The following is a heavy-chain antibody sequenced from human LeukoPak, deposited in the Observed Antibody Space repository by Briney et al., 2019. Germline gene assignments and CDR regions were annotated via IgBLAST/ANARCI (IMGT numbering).Heavy chain of an antibody. Sequence: PSETLSLTCAVYGGSFNGYYWSWTRQPPGKGLEWIGEINHSGSTNYNPSLKSRVTMSVDTSKNQVSLKLSSVTAADTAVYYCARGPGSGSYFAWFDPWGQGTQVTVSS. D-gene: IGHD3-10*01. V-gene: IGHV4-34*01. J-gene: IGHJ5*02. CDR2: INHSGST. CDR1: GGSFNGYY. CDR3: ARGPGSGSYFAWFDP.